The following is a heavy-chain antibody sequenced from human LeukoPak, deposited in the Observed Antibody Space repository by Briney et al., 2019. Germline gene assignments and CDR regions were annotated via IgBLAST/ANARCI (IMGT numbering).Heavy chain of an antibody. CDR3: ARSPFRGYSYGYWSPTPFDY. CDR1: GITFSSYW. J-gene: IGHJ4*02. V-gene: IGHV3-7*01. Sequence: GGSLRLSCAASGITFSSYWMSWVRQAPGKGLEWVANIKQDGSEKYYVDSVKGRFTISRDNAKNSLYLQMNSLRAEDTAVYYCARSPFRGYSYGYWSPTPFDYWGQGTLVTVSS. D-gene: IGHD5-18*01. CDR2: IKQDGSEK.